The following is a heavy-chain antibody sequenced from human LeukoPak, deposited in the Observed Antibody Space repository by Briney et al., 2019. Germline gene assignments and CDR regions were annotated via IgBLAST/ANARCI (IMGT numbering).Heavy chain of an antibody. J-gene: IGHJ4*02. CDR3: AGQLVVVAATTLGGYFDY. CDR1: GGSIIGHW. D-gene: IGHD2-15*01. V-gene: IGHV4-59*08. CDR2: IFYSGSN. Sequence: SETLSLTCTVSGGSIIGHWWSWIRQPPGKGLEWIGDIFYSGSNNYNPSLKSRLSISLDTSKNQYSLKLSSVTAADTAVYYCAGQLVVVAATTLGGYFDYWGQGTLVTVSS.